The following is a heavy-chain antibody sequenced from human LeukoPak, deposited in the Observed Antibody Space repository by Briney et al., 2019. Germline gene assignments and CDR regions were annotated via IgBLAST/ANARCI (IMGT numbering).Heavy chain of an antibody. D-gene: IGHD6-13*01. CDR3: ASARGRIAAARYYYGMDV. CDR1: GGSISSGDYY. J-gene: IGHJ6*02. Sequence: SETLSLTCTVSGGSISSGDYYWSWIRQPPGKGLEWIGYIYYSGSTNYNPSLKSRVTISVDTSKNQFSLKLSSVTAADTAVYYCASARGRIAAARYYYGMDVWGQGTTVTVSS. V-gene: IGHV4-61*08. CDR2: IYYSGST.